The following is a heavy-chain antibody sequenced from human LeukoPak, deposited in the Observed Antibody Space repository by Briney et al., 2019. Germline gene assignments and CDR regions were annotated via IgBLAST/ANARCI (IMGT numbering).Heavy chain of an antibody. J-gene: IGHJ6*02. CDR3: ARDRGYYGMDV. CDR2: IKQDGSEK. Sequence: GGSLRLSCAASGFTFSSHWMHWVRQAPGKGLEWVANIKQDGSEKYYVDSVKGRFTISRDNAKNSLYLQMNSLRAEDTAVYYCARDRGYYGMDVWGQGTTVTVSS. V-gene: IGHV3-7*03. CDR1: GFTFSSHW.